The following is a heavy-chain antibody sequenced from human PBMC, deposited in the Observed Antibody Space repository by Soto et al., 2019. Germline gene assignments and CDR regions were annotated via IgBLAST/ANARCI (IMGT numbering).Heavy chain of an antibody. V-gene: IGHV3-23*01. Sequence: WGSLRLSCASSRVTFSGYAMCWVRQAPGKGLEWVSSISVSGGSTYYADSVKGRFTISRDNSKNTLYLQMNSLRAEDTAVYYCAKDGYSITRNKPLDYWGQGTLVTVSS. CDR3: AKDGYSITRNKPLDY. D-gene: IGHD2-2*01. CDR1: RVTFSGYA. CDR2: ISVSGGST. J-gene: IGHJ4*02.